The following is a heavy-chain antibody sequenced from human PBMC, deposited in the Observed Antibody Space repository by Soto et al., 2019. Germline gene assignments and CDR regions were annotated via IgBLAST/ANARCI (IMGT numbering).Heavy chain of an antibody. V-gene: IGHV1-2*02. D-gene: IGHD6-6*01. CDR1: GYPFSTSY. CDR3: ARVERSASSTGH. Sequence: QVLLVQSGPEVKIPGASVKISCRASGYPFSTSYIHWVRQAPGQGLEWLGWVSPNNGRTLFAQKFQGRVSLNRDTPSSTAYMELTKLTSDDAATCDCARVERSASSTGHWGQGTLIPVPS. CDR2: VSPNNGRT. J-gene: IGHJ4*02.